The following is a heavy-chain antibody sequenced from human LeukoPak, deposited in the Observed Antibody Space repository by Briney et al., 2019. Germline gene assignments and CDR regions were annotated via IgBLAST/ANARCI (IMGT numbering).Heavy chain of an antibody. CDR1: GFTFSSYG. J-gene: IGHJ6*03. D-gene: IGHD3-9*01. V-gene: IGHV3-33*01. CDR3: ARAPYYDILTFYYMDV. CDR2: IWYDGSNK. Sequence: PGRSLRLSCAASGFTFSSYGMHWVRQAPGKGLEWVAVIWYDGSNKYYADSVKGRFTISRDNSKNTRYLQMNSLRAEDTAVYYCARAPYYDILTFYYMDVWGKGTTVTVSS.